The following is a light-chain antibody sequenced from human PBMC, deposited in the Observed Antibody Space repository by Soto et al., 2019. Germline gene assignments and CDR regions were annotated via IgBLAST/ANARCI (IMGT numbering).Light chain of an antibody. V-gene: IGLV4-69*01. CDR2: LDSDGSH. CDR1: SGHSSYA. CDR3: QTWGTGIHVV. J-gene: IGLJ2*01. Sequence: QAVVTQSPSASASLGASVKLTCTLSSGHSSYAIAWHQQQPEKGPRYLMKLDSDGSHTKGDAIPDRFSGSSSGAERYLTISSLQSEDEVDYYCQTWGTGIHVVFGGGTKLTVL.